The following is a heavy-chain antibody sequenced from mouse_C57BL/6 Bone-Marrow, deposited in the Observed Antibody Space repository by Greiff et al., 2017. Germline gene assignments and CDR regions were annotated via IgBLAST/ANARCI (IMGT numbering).Heavy chain of an antibody. D-gene: IGHD1-1*01. Sequence: QVQLQQPGAELVRPGSSVKLSCKASGYTFTSYWMHWVKQRPIQGLEWIGNIDPSDSETHYNQKFKDKATLTVDKSSSTAYMQLSSLTSEDSAVYYYARAGSSYNCAMDYWGQGTSVTVSS. CDR2: IDPSDSET. V-gene: IGHV1-52*01. CDR1: GYTFTSYW. J-gene: IGHJ4*01. CDR3: ARAGSSYNCAMDY.